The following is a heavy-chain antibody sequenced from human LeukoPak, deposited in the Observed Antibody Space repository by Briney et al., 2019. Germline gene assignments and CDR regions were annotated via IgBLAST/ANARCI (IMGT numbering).Heavy chain of an antibody. CDR1: GFSLSTGGVG. CDR3: AHRRAHSGMWDGGYFDY. CDR2: IYWDDDK. V-gene: IGHV2-5*02. J-gene: IGHJ4*02. D-gene: IGHD1-26*01. Sequence: SGPTLVNPTQTLTLTCTFSGFSLSTGGVGVGWIRQPPGKPLEWLVVIYWDDDKRYSPSLKNRLTITKDTSKNQVVLTMTDMDPVDTGTYYRAHRRAHSGMWDGGYFDYWGQGTLVTVSS.